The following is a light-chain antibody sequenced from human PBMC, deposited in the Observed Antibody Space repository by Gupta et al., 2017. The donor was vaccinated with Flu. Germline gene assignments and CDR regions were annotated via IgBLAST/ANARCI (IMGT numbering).Light chain of an antibody. CDR3: SSYTSSSTHV. V-gene: IGLV2-14*04. CDR1: SSDVGGYNY. CDR2: DVS. Sequence: SITISCTGTSSDVGGYNYVSWYQQHPGKDPKLRSYDVSNRPSGVSNRFSGSKSGNTASLTISGLQAEDEADDDCSSYTSSSTHVFGTGTKVTVL. J-gene: IGLJ1*01.